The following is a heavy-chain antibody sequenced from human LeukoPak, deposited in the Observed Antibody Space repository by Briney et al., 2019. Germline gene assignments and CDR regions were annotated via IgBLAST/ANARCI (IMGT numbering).Heavy chain of an antibody. V-gene: IGHV3-66*02. D-gene: IGHD2-2*01. J-gene: IGHJ5*02. CDR3: ARDAPRRESFDP. CDR1: GFTVSSNY. Sequence: GGSLRLSCAASGFTVSSNYMSWVRQAPRKGLEWVSVIYSGGSTYYADSVKGRFTISRDNSKNTLYLQMNSLRAEDTAVYYCARDAPRRESFDPWGQGTLVTVSS. CDR2: IYSGGST.